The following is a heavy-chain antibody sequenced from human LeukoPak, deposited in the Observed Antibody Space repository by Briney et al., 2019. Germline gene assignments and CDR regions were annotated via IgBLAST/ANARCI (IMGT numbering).Heavy chain of an antibody. CDR2: IYYSGST. Sequence: SQTLSLTCTVSGGSISSGGYYWSWIRQHPGKGLEWIGYIYYSGSTYYNPSLKSRVTISVDTSKNQFSLKLSSVTAADTAVYYCARDGTAAAGTGNWFDPWGQGTLVTVSS. J-gene: IGHJ5*02. CDR1: GGSISSGGYY. V-gene: IGHV4-31*03. CDR3: ARDGTAAAGTGNWFDP. D-gene: IGHD6-13*01.